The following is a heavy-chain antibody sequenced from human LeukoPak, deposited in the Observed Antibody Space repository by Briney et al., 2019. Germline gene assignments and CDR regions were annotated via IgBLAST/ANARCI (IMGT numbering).Heavy chain of an antibody. J-gene: IGHJ4*02. CDR2: ISGRGDNT. Sequence: GSLRLSCAASGLTFRSYAMSWVREAPGKGGERVSGISGRGDNTYYAHSVKGRFTISRDNSKNPLYVQVNSLGTEDTAAYYCAKGSYYDSSGSFYFDYWGQGTLVTVSS. V-gene: IGHV3-23*01. D-gene: IGHD3-22*01. CDR1: GLTFRSYA. CDR3: AKGSYYDSSGSFYFDY.